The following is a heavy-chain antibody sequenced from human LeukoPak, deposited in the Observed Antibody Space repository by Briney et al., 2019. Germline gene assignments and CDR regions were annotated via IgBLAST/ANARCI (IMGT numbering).Heavy chain of an antibody. CDR1: GYTFTGYY. V-gene: IGHV1-2*02. J-gene: IGHJ4*02. D-gene: IGHD3-16*02. CDR3: ARAHKLMITFGGVIVTGAYYFDY. CDR2: ISPNSGGT. Sequence: PKASVKVSCKASGYTFTGYYMHWVRQAPGQGLEWLGWISPNSGGTNYAQTFPGRVTMTRDTSTSTAYMELSRLRSDDTAVYYCARAHKLMITFGGVIVTGAYYFDYWGQGTLVTVSS.